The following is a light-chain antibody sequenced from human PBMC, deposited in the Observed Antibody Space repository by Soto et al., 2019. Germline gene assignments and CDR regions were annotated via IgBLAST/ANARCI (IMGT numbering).Light chain of an antibody. CDR2: ATS. V-gene: IGKV1-39*01. J-gene: IGKJ4*01. CDR3: QQYNSYPLT. Sequence: DIQMTQNPSSLSASVGDRVSITCRASQSISRYLNWYQQKPGKAPNLLIYATSSLQSGVPSRFSGSGSGTDFTLTISSLQPEDFATYYCQQYNSYPLTFGGGTKVDIK. CDR1: QSISRY.